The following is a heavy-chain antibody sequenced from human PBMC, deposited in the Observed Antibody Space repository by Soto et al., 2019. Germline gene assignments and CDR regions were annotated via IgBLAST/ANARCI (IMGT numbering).Heavy chain of an antibody. CDR3: APLYVVGTVGNFDY. CDR1: GFSLSSNGMG. Sequence: QITVKESGPTLVKPTQTLTLTCTFSGFSLSSNGMGVGWIRQPPGKALEWLALIYWDDDKHYSPSLKSRLTLTKDTSKNQVVLTLTNMDPVDTATYYCAPLYVVGTVGNFDYWGQGTRVTVSS. J-gene: IGHJ4*02. D-gene: IGHD2-15*01. CDR2: IYWDDDK. V-gene: IGHV2-5*02.